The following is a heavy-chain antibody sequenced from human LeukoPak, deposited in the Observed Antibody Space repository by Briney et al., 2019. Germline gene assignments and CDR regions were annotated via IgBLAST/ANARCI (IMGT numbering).Heavy chain of an antibody. J-gene: IGHJ2*01. D-gene: IGHD4-17*01. CDR2: IYYSGTT. CDR1: GDSISDYY. V-gene: IGHV4-59*01. Sequence: SETLSLTCTVSGDSISDYYWSWLRQPPGKGLEWIGYIYYSGTTNYNPSLKRRVTISVDTSKKQFSLKLSSVTAADTAVYYCARVRVHGNYWYFDLWGRGTLVTVSS. CDR3: ARVRVHGNYWYFDL.